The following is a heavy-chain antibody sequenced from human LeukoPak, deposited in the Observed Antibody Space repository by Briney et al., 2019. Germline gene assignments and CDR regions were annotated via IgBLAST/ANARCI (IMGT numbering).Heavy chain of an antibody. D-gene: IGHD2-2*01. CDR3: ARDYSGMVPAANPLGY. CDR1: GGTFSSYA. V-gene: IGHV1-2*02. CDR2: IIPNSGGT. Sequence: EASVKVSCKASGGTFSSYAISWVRQAPGQGLEWMGGIIPNSGGTNYAQKFQGRVTMTRDTSISTAYMELSRLRSDDTAVYYCARDYSGMVPAANPLGYWGQGTLVTVSS. J-gene: IGHJ4*02.